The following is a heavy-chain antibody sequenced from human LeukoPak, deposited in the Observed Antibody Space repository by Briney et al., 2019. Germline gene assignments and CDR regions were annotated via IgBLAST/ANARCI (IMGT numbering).Heavy chain of an antibody. CDR1: GFTFRNYW. CDR3: ARLDFGDPYYFDY. Sequence: QPGVSLRLSCAASGFTFRNYWMSWVRQAPGKGLEWVANIKQDESEKYYVDSVKGRFTISRDNAKNSLYLQMNSLRAEDTAVYYCARLDFGDPYYFDYWGQGTLVTVSS. V-gene: IGHV3-7*01. CDR2: IKQDESEK. J-gene: IGHJ4*02. D-gene: IGHD4-17*01.